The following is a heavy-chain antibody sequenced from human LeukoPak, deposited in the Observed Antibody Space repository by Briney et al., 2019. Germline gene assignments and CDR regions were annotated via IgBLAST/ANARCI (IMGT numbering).Heavy chain of an antibody. CDR2: IYYTGST. CDR1: GGSISSGTYY. CDR3: ARVYGAGYDFRGAFDI. Sequence: SQTLSLTCTVSGGSISSGTYYWTWIRQPPGKGLEWIAYIYYTGSTNYNPSLKSRVTISVDTSKNQFSLKLSSVTAADTAVYYCARVYGAGYDFRGAFDIWGQGTMVTVSS. D-gene: IGHD5-12*01. V-gene: IGHV4-61*01. J-gene: IGHJ3*02.